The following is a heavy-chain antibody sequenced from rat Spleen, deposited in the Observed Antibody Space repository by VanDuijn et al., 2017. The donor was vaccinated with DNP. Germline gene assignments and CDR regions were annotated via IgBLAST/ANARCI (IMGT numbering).Heavy chain of an antibody. CDR3: ARKLPGYYYAMDA. CDR2: ISYDGSST. J-gene: IGHJ4*01. D-gene: IGHD1-4*01. V-gene: IGHV5-7*01. Sequence: EVQLVESGGGLVQPGRSLKLSCAASGFTFSDYNMAWVRQAPKKGLEWVATISYDGSSTYYRDSVKGRFTISRDNAKSTLYLQMDSLRSEDTATYYCARKLPGYYYAMDAWGQGTSVTVSS. CDR1: GFTFSDYN.